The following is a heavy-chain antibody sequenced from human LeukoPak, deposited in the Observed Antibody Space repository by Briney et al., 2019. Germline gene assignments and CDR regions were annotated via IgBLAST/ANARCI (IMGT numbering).Heavy chain of an antibody. CDR3: TKAGSEDGYSIHFDP. CDR2: ISGSGRAT. CDR1: GFNFSTSA. Sequence: GGSLRLSCAASGFNFSTSAMSWVRQAPGKGLEWVSLISGSGRATYYANSVRGRFTISRDNSKTTIHLQMNSLRGDETAVYYCTKAGSEDGYSIHFDPRGQGTLAAVSS. D-gene: IGHD5-24*01. V-gene: IGHV3-23*01. J-gene: IGHJ5*02.